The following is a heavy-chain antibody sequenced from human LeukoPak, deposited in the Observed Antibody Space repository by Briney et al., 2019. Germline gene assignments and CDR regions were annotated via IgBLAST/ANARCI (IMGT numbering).Heavy chain of an antibody. V-gene: IGHV3-23*01. CDR1: GFTFSSYA. CDR2: ISGSGGST. J-gene: IGHJ4*02. CDR3: TKSGYSYGDFDY. D-gene: IGHD5-18*01. Sequence: GGSLRLSCAASGFTFSSYAMSWVRQAPGKGLEWVSAISGSGGSTYYADSVKGRFTISRDNSKNTLYLQMNSLRAEDTAVYYCTKSGYSYGDFDYWSQGTLVTVSS.